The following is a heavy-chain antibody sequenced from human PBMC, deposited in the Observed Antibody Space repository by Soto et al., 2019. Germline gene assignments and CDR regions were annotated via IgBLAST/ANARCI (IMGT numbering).Heavy chain of an antibody. D-gene: IGHD3-10*01. V-gene: IGHV1-2*02. CDR3: AREGSDY. Sequence: SAFYVSCNASGYTFTCYYIHWVRQAPGQGLEWMGWINPHSGCTNYAQKFQGRVTMTRDTSISTAYMELRRLRSDDTAVYYCAREGSDYWGQGTLVTVTS. J-gene: IGHJ4*02. CDR1: GYTFTCYY. CDR2: INPHSGCT.